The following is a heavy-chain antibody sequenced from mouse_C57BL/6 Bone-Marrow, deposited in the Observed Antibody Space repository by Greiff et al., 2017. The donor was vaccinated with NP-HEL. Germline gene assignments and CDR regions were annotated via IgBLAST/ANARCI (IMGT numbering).Heavy chain of an antibody. D-gene: IGHD2-1*01. CDR1: GFTFSNYW. V-gene: IGHV6-3*01. CDR3: IYYGNGGFAY. Sequence: EVQLQESGGGLVQPGGSMKLSCVASGFTFSNYWMNWVRQSPEKGLEWVAQIRLKSDNYATHYAESVKGRFTISRDDSKSSVYLQMNNLRAEDTGIYYCIYYGNGGFAYWGQGTLVTVSA. J-gene: IGHJ3*01. CDR2: IRLKSDNYAT.